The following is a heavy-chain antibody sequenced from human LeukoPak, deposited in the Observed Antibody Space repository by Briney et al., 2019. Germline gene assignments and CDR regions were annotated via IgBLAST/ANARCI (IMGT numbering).Heavy chain of an antibody. V-gene: IGHV3-11*04. CDR3: APSRGCSGGSCYLI. Sequence: GGSLRLSCAASGFTFSDYYRSWTRQAPGKGLEWVSYISSSGSTIYYADSVKGRFTTSRANDKHSLYLQINSLSAEDTAVYYCAPSRGCSGGSCYLIWGQGTLVTVSS. J-gene: IGHJ4*02. D-gene: IGHD2-15*01. CDR1: GFTFSDYY. CDR2: ISSSGSTI.